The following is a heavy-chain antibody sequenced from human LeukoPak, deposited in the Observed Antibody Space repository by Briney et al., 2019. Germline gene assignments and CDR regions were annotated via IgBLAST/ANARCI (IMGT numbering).Heavy chain of an antibody. CDR3: ARRSSGWSLDY. D-gene: IGHD6-19*01. J-gene: IGHJ4*02. CDR1: GFTFSSYW. V-gene: IGHV3-48*02. Sequence: GGSLRLSCAASGFTFSSYWMHWVRQAPGKGLEWVSYISSSGNTIYYADSVKGRLTISRDSAKNSLHLHMDSLRDEDTAVYYCARRSSGWSLDYWGQGTLVTVSS. CDR2: ISSSGNTI.